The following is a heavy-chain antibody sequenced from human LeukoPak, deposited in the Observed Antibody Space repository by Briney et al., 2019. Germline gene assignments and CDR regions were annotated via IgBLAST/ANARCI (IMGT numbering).Heavy chain of an antibody. CDR2: ISAGGGST. V-gene: IGHV3-23*01. J-gene: IGHJ4*02. CDR1: GITFSSYA. D-gene: IGHD6-19*01. Sequence: GGSLRLSCAASGITFSSYAMSWVRQAPGKGLEWVSAISAGGGSTYYAGSVKGRFTISRDNSKNTLYLQLNSLRAEDTAVYYCANAGQSLNIAVAGTAAYWGQGTLVTVSS. CDR3: ANAGQSLNIAVAGTAAY.